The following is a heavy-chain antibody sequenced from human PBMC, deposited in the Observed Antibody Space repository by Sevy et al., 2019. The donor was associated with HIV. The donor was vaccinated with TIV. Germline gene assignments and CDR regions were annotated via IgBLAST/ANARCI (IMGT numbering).Heavy chain of an antibody. CDR1: GFTFSSYA. CDR2: ISGSGGST. CDR3: AKGGAGYCSSTSCYSPYYYYMDV. D-gene: IGHD2-2*01. V-gene: IGHV3-23*01. J-gene: IGHJ6*03. Sequence: GGPLRLSCAASGFTFSSYAMSWVRQAPGKGLEWVSAISGSGGSTYYADSVKGRFTISRDNSKNTLYLQMNSLRAEDTAVYYCAKGGAGYCSSTSCYSPYYYYMDVWGKGTTVTVSS.